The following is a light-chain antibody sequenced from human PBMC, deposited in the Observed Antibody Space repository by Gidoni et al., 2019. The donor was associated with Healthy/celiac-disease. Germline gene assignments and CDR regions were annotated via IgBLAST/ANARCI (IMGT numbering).Light chain of an antibody. CDR3: RQRYSTPRT. CDR1: QSISSY. CDR2: AAS. J-gene: IGKJ4*02. Sequence: DIQMTQSPSSLSASVGDRVTITCRASQSISSYLNWYQQKPGKAPKLLIYAASSLQSGVPSRFSGSGSGTEFTLTISSLLPEDFATYYCRQRYSTPRTFGEGTKVEIK. V-gene: IGKV1-39*01.